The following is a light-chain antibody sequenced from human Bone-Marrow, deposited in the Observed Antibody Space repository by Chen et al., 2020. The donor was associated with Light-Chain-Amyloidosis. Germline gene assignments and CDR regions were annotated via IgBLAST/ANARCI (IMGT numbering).Light chain of an antibody. CDR2: DDR. CDR3: QVWDSSSDHVV. V-gene: IGLV3-21*02. J-gene: IGLJ2*01. CDR1: NIGSKS. Sequence: SYVWNQPPSVSVAPGQTARITCGGNNIGSKSVHWYQQKPGQAPILVVYDDRDRPSGSPGRFSVSNFGNTATLTVSRVEAGDEADYYCQVWDSSSDHVVFGGGTKLTVL.